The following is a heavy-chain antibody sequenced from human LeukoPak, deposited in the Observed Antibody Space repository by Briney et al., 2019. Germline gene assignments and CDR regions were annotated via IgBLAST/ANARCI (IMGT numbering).Heavy chain of an antibody. CDR2: IYSGGST. Sequence: GGSLRLFCAASGFTVSTHYMTWVRQAPGKGLEWVSVIYSGGSTYYADSVTGRFTISRDNSKSTLYLQMNSLRTEDTAVYYCARLPNYWGQGTLVTVSS. J-gene: IGHJ4*02. CDR1: GFTVSTHY. V-gene: IGHV3-66*02. CDR3: ARLPNY.